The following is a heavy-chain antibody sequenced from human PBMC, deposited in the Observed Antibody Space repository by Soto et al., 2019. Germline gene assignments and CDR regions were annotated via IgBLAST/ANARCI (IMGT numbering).Heavy chain of an antibody. J-gene: IGHJ6*03. CDR2: IYYSGST. Sequence: SETLSLTCTVSGGSISSGGYYWSWIRQHPGKGLEWIGYIYYSGSTYYNPSLKSRVTISVDTSKNQFSLKLSSVTAADTAVYYCARRGPSHSYYYYYYMDVWGKGTTVTVSS. CDR3: ARRGPSHSYYYYYYMDV. CDR1: GGSISSGGYY. V-gene: IGHV4-31*03.